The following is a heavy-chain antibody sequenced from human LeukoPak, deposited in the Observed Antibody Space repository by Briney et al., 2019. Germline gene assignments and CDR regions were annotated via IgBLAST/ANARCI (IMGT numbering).Heavy chain of an antibody. D-gene: IGHD3-10*01. CDR1: AFTFSDYW. Sequence: GSLRLSCAASAFTFSDYWMNWVRQAPGKGLEWVANIKQDGSEKYYVDSVKGRFTISRDNAKNSLYLQMNSLRAEDTAVYYCARDYGGGFDYWGQGTLVTVSS. V-gene: IGHV3-7*05. CDR2: IKQDGSEK. J-gene: IGHJ4*02. CDR3: ARDYGGGFDY.